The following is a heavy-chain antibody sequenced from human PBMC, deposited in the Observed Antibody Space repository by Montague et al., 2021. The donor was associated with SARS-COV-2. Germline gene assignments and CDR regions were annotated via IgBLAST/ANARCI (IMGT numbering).Heavy chain of an antibody. CDR1: GGSISSSSYY. D-gene: IGHD3-9*01. CDR3: ARLNFDWLFFSGNWFDP. V-gene: IGHV4-39*01. CDR2: IYYSGST. Sequence: SETLSPTCTVSGGSISSSSYYWGWIRQPPGKGLEWIGSIYYSGSTYYXPSLKSRVTISVDTSKNQFSLKLSSVTAADTAVYYCARLNFDWLFFSGNWFDPWGQGTLVTVSS. J-gene: IGHJ5*02.